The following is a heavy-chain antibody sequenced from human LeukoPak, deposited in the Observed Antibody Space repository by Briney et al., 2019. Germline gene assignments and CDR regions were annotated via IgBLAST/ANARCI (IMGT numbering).Heavy chain of an antibody. J-gene: IGHJ4*02. D-gene: IGHD6-13*01. CDR2: IYYSGST. CDR3: ARARSAAGNFDY. V-gene: IGHV4-31*03. Sequence: SETLSLTCTVSGGSISSGGYHWSWIRQHPGKGLEWIGYIYYSGSTYYNPSLKRRVTISADTSKNQFSLKLSSVTAADTAVYYCARARSAAGNFDYWGQGTLVTVSS. CDR1: GGSISSGGYH.